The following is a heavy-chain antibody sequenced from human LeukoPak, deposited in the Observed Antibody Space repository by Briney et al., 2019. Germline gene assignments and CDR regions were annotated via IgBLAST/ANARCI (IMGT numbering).Heavy chain of an antibody. D-gene: IGHD3-22*01. CDR2: ISSGRGYI. J-gene: IGHJ4*02. CDR3: ARQCYYYDSNESCDY. V-gene: IGHV3-21*01. Sequence: GGSLRLSCAASGFTFSTYSMNWVRQAPGKGLEWVSSISSGRGYIYYADPVKGRFSISRDNAKNSLYLQMNSLRAEDTAVYYCARQCYYYDSNESCDYWGQGTLVTVSS. CDR1: GFTFSTYS.